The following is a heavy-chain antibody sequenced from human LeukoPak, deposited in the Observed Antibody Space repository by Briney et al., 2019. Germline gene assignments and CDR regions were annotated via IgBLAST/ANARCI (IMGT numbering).Heavy chain of an antibody. CDR3: ARSEYSFDY. V-gene: IGHV3-74*01. J-gene: IGHJ4*02. CDR2: INSDGSST. CDR1: GFTFSSFW. Sequence: PGGSLRLSCAASGFTFSSFWTHWVRQAPGKGLVWVSRINSDGSSTSYADSVKGRFTFSRDNAKNTLYLQMNSLRAEDTAVYYCARSEYSFDYWGQGTLVTVSS.